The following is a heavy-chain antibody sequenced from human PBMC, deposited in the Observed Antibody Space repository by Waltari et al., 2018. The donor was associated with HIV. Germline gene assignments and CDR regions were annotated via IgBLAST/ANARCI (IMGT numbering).Heavy chain of an antibody. D-gene: IGHD3-16*01. J-gene: IGHJ4*02. V-gene: IGHV3-23*01. CDR1: GFNFREYD. CDR2: ISGSGDKT. Sequence: VQLLESGGGLVRPGGYVRLSCAAYGFNFREYDMAWVRQAPGRGLEWVSGISGSGDKTFHMDSVKGRFTISRDNSKKTLTLHMRTLRDDDTALYYWSTYTFSFFDYWGPGTPVTVSS. CDR3: STYTFSFFDY.